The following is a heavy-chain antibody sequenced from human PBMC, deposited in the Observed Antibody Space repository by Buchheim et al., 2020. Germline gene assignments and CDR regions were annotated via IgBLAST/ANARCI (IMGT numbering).Heavy chain of an antibody. CDR1: GFTFSTYA. CDR3: AKDRYYYYYMDV. CDR2: ISNSAGGT. Sequence: EVQLLESGGGLVQPGGSLRLSCAASGFTFSTYAMSWVRQAPGKGLEWVSSISNSAGGTYYADSVKGRFTISRANSKNTPYMQMNSLSAEDTAVYYCAKDRYYYYYMDVWGKGTT. J-gene: IGHJ6*03. V-gene: IGHV3-23*01.